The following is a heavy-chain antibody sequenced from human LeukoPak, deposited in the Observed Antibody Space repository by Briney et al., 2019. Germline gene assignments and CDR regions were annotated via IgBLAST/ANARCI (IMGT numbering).Heavy chain of an antibody. CDR1: GGSISSSSDY. J-gene: IGHJ6*03. Sequence: PSETLSLTCTVSGGSISSSSDYWGWIRQPPGKGLEWIGSIYYSGSTYYNPSLKSRVTISVDTSKNQFSLKLSSVTAADTAVYYCARLGRRGYSYFYYYYYMDVWGKGTTVTISS. V-gene: IGHV4-39*07. CDR3: ARLGRRGYSYFYYYYYMDV. CDR2: IYYSGST. D-gene: IGHD5-18*01.